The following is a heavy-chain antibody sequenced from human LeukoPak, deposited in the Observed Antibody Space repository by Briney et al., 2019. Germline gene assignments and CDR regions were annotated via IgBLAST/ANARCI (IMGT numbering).Heavy chain of an antibody. Sequence: GGSLRLSCAASGFTFSSYAMSWVRQAPGKGLEWVSAISGSGGSTYYADSVKGRFTISRDNSKNTLYLQMNSLRAEDTAVYYCASSPGEYSYGYDAFDIWGQGTMVTVSS. CDR2: ISGSGGST. CDR1: GFTFSSYA. D-gene: IGHD5-18*01. J-gene: IGHJ3*02. V-gene: IGHV3-23*01. CDR3: ASSPGEYSYGYDAFDI.